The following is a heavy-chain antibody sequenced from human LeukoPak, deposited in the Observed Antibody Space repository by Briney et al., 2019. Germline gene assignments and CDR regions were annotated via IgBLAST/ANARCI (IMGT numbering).Heavy chain of an antibody. J-gene: IGHJ3*02. V-gene: IGHV3-33*01. CDR3: ARDRVRYSSGWSAFDI. CDR2: IWYDGSNK. D-gene: IGHD6-19*01. CDR1: GFTFRSYG. Sequence: GGSLRLSCAASGFTFRSYGMHWVRQAPGKGLEWVAVIWYDGSNKYYADSVKGRFTISRDNSKNTLYLQMNSLRAEDTAVYYCARDRVRYSSGWSAFDIWGQGTMVTVSS.